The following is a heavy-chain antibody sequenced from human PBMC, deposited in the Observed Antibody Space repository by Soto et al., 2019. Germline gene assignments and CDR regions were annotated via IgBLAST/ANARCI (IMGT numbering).Heavy chain of an antibody. CDR3: ARDWGDSSGGYIGPNWFDP. Sequence: QVQLVQSGAEVKKPGSSVKVSCKASGGTFSSYTISWVRQAPGQGLEWMGRIIPILGIANYAQKFQGRVTITADKXXSXAXXELSSRRSEDTAVYYCARDWGDSSGGYIGPNWFDPWGQGTLVTVSS. J-gene: IGHJ5*02. D-gene: IGHD6-19*01. CDR2: IIPILGIA. CDR1: GGTFSSYT. V-gene: IGHV1-69*08.